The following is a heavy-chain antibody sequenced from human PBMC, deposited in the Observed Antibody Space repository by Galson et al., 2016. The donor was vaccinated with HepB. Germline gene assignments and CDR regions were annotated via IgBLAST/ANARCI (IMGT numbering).Heavy chain of an antibody. CDR1: GSTFSSSS. Sequence: SLRLSCAASGSTFSSSSTSWVRQAPGKGLEWVSSIDGKDDTTYYADSVKGRFTISRDSSKNILSLQMNSLRADDTAVYYCAKGGDSDNWGQGTLVTVSS. V-gene: IGHV3-23*01. CDR2: IDGKDDTT. CDR3: AKGGDSDN. D-gene: IGHD2-21*02. J-gene: IGHJ4*02.